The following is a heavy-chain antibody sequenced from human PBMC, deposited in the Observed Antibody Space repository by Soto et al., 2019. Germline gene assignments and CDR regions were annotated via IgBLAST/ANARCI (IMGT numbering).Heavy chain of an antibody. D-gene: IGHD1-26*01. V-gene: IGHV4-39*01. CDR1: GGSISSSSYY. J-gene: IGHJ5*02. Sequence: QLQLQESGPGLVKPSETLSLTCTVSGGSISSSSYYWGWIRQPPGKGLEWIGSIYYSGSTYYNPSVKSRVTISIDTSKNKYSLKLGYVTAGDTAVYYCARPGGELPSWGQGTLVTVSS. CDR3: ARPGGELPS. CDR2: IYYSGST.